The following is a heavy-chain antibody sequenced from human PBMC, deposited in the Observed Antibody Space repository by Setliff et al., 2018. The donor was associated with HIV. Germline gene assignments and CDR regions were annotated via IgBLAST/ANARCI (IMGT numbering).Heavy chain of an antibody. CDR2: ISYSGST. CDR3: ARDRRPEGYFDY. D-gene: IGHD6-25*01. CDR1: GGSISSYF. V-gene: IGHV4-59*12. J-gene: IGHJ4*02. Sequence: SETLSLTCTVSGGSISSYFWSWIRQPPGKGLEWVGYISYSGSTYYNPSLKSRVTISVDTSKNQFSLQLSYVTAADTAVYYCARDRRPEGYFDYWGQGTLVTVSS.